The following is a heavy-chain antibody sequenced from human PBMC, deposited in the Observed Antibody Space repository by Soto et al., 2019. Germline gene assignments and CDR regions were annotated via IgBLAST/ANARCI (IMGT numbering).Heavy chain of an antibody. CDR3: ARLLTGYYPYYFDY. D-gene: IGHD3-9*01. CDR2: IYYSGGT. Sequence: SETLSLTCTVSGGSISSSSYYWGWIRQPPGKGLEWIGSIYYSGGTYYNPSLKSRVTISVDTSKNQFSLKLSSVTAADTAVYYCARLLTGYYPYYFDYWGQGTLVTVSS. J-gene: IGHJ4*02. CDR1: GGSISSSSYY. V-gene: IGHV4-39*01.